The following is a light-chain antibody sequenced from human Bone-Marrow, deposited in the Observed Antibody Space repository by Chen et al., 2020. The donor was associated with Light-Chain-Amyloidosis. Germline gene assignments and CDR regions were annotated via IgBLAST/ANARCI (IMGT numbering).Light chain of an antibody. J-gene: IGLJ1*01. CDR1: SSDVGGDNH. CDR2: EVT. CDR3: SSYTITNTLV. Sequence: QSALTQPASVSGSPGQSITISCTGTSSDVGGDNHFSWYQQHPDKAPTLMIYEVTNRPSWVPDRFSGSKSDNTASLTISGLQTEDEADYFCSSYTITNTLVFGSGTRVTVL. V-gene: IGLV2-14*01.